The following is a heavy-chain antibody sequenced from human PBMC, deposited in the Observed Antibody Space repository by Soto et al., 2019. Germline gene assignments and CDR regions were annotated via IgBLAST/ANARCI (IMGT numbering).Heavy chain of an antibody. D-gene: IGHD3-10*01. CDR3: AKGHSLDYYGSGSYYFDY. CDR2: ISWNSGSI. J-gene: IGHJ4*02. Sequence: EVQLVESGGGLVQPGRSLRLSCAASGFTFDDYAMHWVRQAPGKGLEWVSGISWNSGSIGYADSVKGRFTISRDNAKNSLYLQMNSLRAEDTALYYCAKGHSLDYYGSGSYYFDYWGQGTLVTVSS. CDR1: GFTFDDYA. V-gene: IGHV3-9*01.